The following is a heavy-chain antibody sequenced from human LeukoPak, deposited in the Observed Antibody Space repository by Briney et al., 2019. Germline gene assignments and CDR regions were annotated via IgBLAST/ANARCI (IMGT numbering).Heavy chain of an antibody. V-gene: IGHV3-30*04. CDR1: GFTFSSYA. CDR3: ARDSYYDILTGYYYYFDY. Sequence: GGSLRLSCAASGFTFSSYAMHWVRQAPGKGLEWVAVISYDGSNKYYADSVKGRFTISRDNSKNTLYLQMNSLRVEDTAVYYCARDSYYDILTGYYYYFDYWGQGTLVTVSS. D-gene: IGHD3-9*01. J-gene: IGHJ4*02. CDR2: ISYDGSNK.